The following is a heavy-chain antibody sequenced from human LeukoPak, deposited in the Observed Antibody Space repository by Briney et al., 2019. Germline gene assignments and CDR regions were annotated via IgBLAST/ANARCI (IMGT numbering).Heavy chain of an antibody. D-gene: IGHD3-22*01. CDR2: ISTSSSYI. CDR3: ARGDYYDSRGYFNDAFDI. J-gene: IGHJ3*02. Sequence: PGGSLRLSCAASGFTFSFYSMNWVRQAPGKGLEWVSSISTSSSYILYSDSVKGRFTISRDNAKNSLYLQMNSLRAEDTAVYYCARGDYYDSRGYFNDAFDIWGQGTMVTVSS. CDR1: GFTFSFYS. V-gene: IGHV3-21*01.